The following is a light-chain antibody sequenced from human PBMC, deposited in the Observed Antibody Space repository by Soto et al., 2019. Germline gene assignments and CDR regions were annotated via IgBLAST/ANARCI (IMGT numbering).Light chain of an antibody. J-gene: IGLJ1*01. Sequence: QSALTQPASVSGSPGQSITISCTGTSSDVGGYNHVSWYQQHPGKAPKLMIYDVGNRPSGVSNRFFGSKSGNTASLTISGLQAEDEADYYCSSYASSSTYVFGTGTKLTVL. CDR2: DVG. CDR1: SSDVGGYNH. CDR3: SSYASSSTYV. V-gene: IGLV2-14*03.